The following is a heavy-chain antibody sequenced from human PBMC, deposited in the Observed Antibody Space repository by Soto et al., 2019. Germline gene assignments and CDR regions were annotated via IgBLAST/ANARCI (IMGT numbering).Heavy chain of an antibody. Sequence: QVQLVESGGGVVQPGRSLRLSCAASGFTFSRYAMHWVRQAPGKGLEGVAVISYDGRNKYYADYVKGGVTLSRDNSKNTLYLQMTSLKDEETAVYYCAREPRSEGIQLWLRVYYYYGMDVWGQGTTVTVSS. CDR2: ISYDGRNK. D-gene: IGHD5-18*01. CDR3: AREPRSEGIQLWLRVYYYYGMDV. V-gene: IGHV3-30*04. J-gene: IGHJ6*02. CDR1: GFTFSRYA.